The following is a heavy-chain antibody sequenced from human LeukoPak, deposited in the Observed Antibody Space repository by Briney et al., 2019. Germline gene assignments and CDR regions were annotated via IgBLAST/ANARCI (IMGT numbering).Heavy chain of an antibody. D-gene: IGHD3-10*01. CDR2: IYHSGST. Sequence: PSETLSLTCAVYGGSFSGYYWSWIRQPPGKGLEWIGEIYHSGSTNYNPSLKSRVTISVDKSKNQFSLKLSSVTAADTAVYYCAREYGSGSFSHHFDYWGQGTLVTVSS. CDR3: AREYGSGSFSHHFDY. V-gene: IGHV4-34*01. CDR1: GGSFSGYY. J-gene: IGHJ4*02.